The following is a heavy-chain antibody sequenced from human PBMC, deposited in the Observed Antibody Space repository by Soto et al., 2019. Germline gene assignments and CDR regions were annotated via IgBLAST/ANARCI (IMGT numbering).Heavy chain of an antibody. CDR2: ISAYNGNT. Sequence: GASVKVSCKASGYTFTSYGISWVRQAPGQGLEWMGWISAYNGNTNYAQKLQGRVTMTTDTSTSTAYMELRSLRSDDTAVYYCARKKGYCSSASCYDYYYYGMDVWGQGTTVTVPS. V-gene: IGHV1-18*01. J-gene: IGHJ6*02. CDR3: ARKKGYCSSASCYDYYYYGMDV. CDR1: GYTFTSYG. D-gene: IGHD2-2*01.